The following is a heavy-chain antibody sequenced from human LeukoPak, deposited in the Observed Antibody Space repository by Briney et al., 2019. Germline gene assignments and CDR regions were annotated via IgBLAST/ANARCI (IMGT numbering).Heavy chain of an antibody. CDR3: ASGGLDEGAVAGTPGEYFDL. J-gene: IGHJ2*01. V-gene: IGHV5-51*01. D-gene: IGHD6-19*01. CDR1: GYSFTSYW. CDR2: IYPGDSDT. Sequence: GESLKISCQGSGYSFTSYWIGWVRQMPGKGLEWMGIIYPGDSDTRYSPSFQGQVTISADKSISTAYLQWSSLKASDTAMYYCASGGLDEGAVAGTPGEYFDLWGRGTLVTVSS.